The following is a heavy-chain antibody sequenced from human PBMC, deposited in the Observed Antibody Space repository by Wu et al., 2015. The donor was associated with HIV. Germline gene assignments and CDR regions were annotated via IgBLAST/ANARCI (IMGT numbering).Heavy chain of an antibody. V-gene: IGHV1-69*13. CDR1: GGTFSTYV. J-gene: IGHJ4*02. CDR2: IIPIFGTT. CDR3: ARDVRYSSNWYSDY. Sequence: QVQLVQSGAEVKKPGSSVKVSCKASGGTFSTYVINWVRQAPGQGLEWMGRIIPIFGTTDYAQKFQGRVTIAADKSTSTAYMELSSLRSEDTAVYYCARDVRYSSNWYSDYWGQGTLVTVSS. D-gene: IGHD6-13*01.